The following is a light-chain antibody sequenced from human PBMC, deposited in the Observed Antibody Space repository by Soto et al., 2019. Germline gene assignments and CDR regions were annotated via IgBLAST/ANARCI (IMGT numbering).Light chain of an antibody. CDR2: GAS. V-gene: IGKV3-20*01. CDR3: QQYGTSPT. CDR1: QSVSNNY. Sequence: EIVLTQSPGTLSLSPGKRATLSCRASQSVSNNYLAWYHQKPGQAPGRLIFGASGRATGIPDRVSGSGSGTDFSLTISRLEPEDFAVYYCQQYGTSPTFGQGTKVEIK. J-gene: IGKJ1*01.